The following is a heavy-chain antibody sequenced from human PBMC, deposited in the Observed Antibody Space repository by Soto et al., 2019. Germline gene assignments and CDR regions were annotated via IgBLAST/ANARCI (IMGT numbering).Heavy chain of an antibody. D-gene: IGHD7-27*01. CDR1: GFTFSNYA. V-gene: IGHV3-23*01. Sequence: EVQLLESGGGLVQPGGSLRLSCAASGFTFSNYAMSWVRQAPGKGLEWVSTISASGGNTYYADSVKGRFTISRDNSKNTLYLQMNSLRAEDTAVYYCAKEDSWGGDFDCWGQGTVVTVSS. J-gene: IGHJ4*02. CDR2: ISASGGNT. CDR3: AKEDSWGGDFDC.